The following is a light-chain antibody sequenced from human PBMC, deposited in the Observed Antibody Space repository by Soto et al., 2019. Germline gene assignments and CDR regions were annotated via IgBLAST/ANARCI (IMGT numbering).Light chain of an antibody. J-gene: IGKJ1*01. CDR3: QQYISSVT. Sequence: EIVLTQSPGSLSLSPGQRATLSCRASQSVDTTFFAWYQKKPGQAPRLLIYGASKRATGIPDRFSGSGSGTDFTLIISRLDPEDFAVYYCQQYISSVTFGQGTKVEIK. CDR1: QSVDTTF. V-gene: IGKV3-20*01. CDR2: GAS.